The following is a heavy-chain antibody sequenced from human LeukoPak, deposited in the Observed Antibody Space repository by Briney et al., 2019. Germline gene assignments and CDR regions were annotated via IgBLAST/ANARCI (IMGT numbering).Heavy chain of an antibody. CDR1: GYTFSDYY. CDR2: INPKRGAT. CDR3: TRQDSGNSVKFDP. J-gene: IGHJ5*02. Sequence: GASVKVSCKASGYTFSDYYLHWVRQAPGQGLEWMGWINPKRGATIYAQKFQGRVTMTRDTSISTAYMELSRLRSDDTAVYYCTRQDSGNSVKFDPWGQGTLVTVSS. D-gene: IGHD3/OR15-3a*01. V-gene: IGHV1-2*02.